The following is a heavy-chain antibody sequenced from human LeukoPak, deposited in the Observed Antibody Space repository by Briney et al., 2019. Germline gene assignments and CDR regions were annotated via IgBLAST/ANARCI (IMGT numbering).Heavy chain of an antibody. V-gene: IGHV3-48*03. J-gene: IGHJ6*04. D-gene: IGHD2-15*01. CDR3: AGDLVVVVAATQWYYYGMDV. Sequence: GGSLRLSCAASGFTFSSYEMNWVRQAPGKGLEWVSYISSSGSTIYYADSVKGRFTISRDNAKNSLYLQMNSLRAEDTAVYYCAGDLVVVVAATQWYYYGMDVWGKGTTVTVSS. CDR1: GFTFSSYE. CDR2: ISSSGSTI.